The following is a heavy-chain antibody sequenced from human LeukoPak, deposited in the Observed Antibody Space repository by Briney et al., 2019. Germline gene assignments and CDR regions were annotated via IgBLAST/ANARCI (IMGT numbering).Heavy chain of an antibody. V-gene: IGHV1-69*06. CDR1: GGSFSSYA. CDR2: IIPLFGAP. Sequence: SVKVSCKASGGSFSSYAISWVRQAPGQGLEWMGGIIPLFGAPNYAQKFQGRVTITADKSTTTAYMELSSLRSEDTAVYFCARGRSSSWSDYWGQGTLVTVSS. CDR3: ARGRSSSWSDY. D-gene: IGHD6-13*01. J-gene: IGHJ4*02.